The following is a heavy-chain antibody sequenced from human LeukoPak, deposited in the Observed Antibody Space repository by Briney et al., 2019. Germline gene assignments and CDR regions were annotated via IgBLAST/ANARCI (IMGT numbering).Heavy chain of an antibody. D-gene: IGHD1-26*01. CDR2: IYTSGST. J-gene: IGHJ1*01. Sequence: SQTLSLTCTVSGGSLSSGSYYWSWIRQPAGKGLEWIGRIYTSGSTNYNPSLKSRVTISVDTSKNQFSLKLSSVTAADTAVYYCARDDSGSYYDYFQHWGQGTLVTVSS. CDR1: GGSLSSGSYY. V-gene: IGHV4-61*02. CDR3: ARDDSGSYYDYFQH.